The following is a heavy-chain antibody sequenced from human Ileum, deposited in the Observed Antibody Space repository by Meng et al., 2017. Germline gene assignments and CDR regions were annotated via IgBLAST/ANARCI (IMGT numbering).Heavy chain of an antibody. D-gene: IGHD2-15*01. CDR1: GSTFSDYW. CDR2: INGDGSTT. V-gene: IGHV3-74*01. Sequence: VLLVESGGGLVRPGGSLRLSCAVCGSTFSDYWMHWVRQTPGKGLVWVSRINGDGSTTTYADSVKGRFTISRDNAESTLYLQMNSLRVDDTAVYYCTRAGSFRHDYWGQGALVTVSS. J-gene: IGHJ4*02. CDR3: TRAGSFRHDY.